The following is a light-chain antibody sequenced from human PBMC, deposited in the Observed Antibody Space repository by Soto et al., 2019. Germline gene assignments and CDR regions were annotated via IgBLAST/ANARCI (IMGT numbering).Light chain of an antibody. CDR1: SSDVGGYNY. CDR2: DVS. J-gene: IGLJ2*01. CDR3: SSHTSSKTVI. Sequence: QSALTQPASVSGSPGQSITISCTGTSSDVGGYNYASWYQQHPGKAPKLMIYDVSNRPSGVSNRFSGSKSGNTASLTISGLQAEDEADYYCSSHTSSKTVIFGGGTKLTVL. V-gene: IGLV2-14*01.